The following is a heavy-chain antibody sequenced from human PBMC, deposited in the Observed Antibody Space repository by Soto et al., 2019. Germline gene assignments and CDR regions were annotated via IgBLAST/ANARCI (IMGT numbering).Heavy chain of an antibody. CDR1: GGSFSGYY. D-gene: IGHD3-10*01. J-gene: IGHJ4*02. CDR2: INHSGST. V-gene: IGHV4-34*01. Sequence: SETLSLTCAVYGGSFSGYYWSWIRQPPGKGLEWIGEINHSGSTNYNPSLKRGVTISVDTSKNQFSLKLSSVTAADTAVYYCARGRSGSGSYISEPTSFDYWGQGTLVTVSS. CDR3: ARGRSGSGSYISEPTSFDY.